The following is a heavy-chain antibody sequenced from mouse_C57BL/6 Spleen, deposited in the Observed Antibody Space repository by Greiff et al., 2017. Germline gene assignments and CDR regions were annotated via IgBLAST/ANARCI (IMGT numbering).Heavy chain of an antibody. J-gene: IGHJ4*01. CDR1: GFTFSDYG. V-gene: IGHV5-17*01. D-gene: IGHD2-1*01. Sequence: EVKLMESGGGLVKPGGSLKLSCAASGFTFSDYGMHWVRQAPEKGLEWVAYISSGSNTIYYADTVKGRFTISRDNAKNTLFLQMTSLRSEDTAMYYCARGDGNYPYYAMDYWGQGTSVTVSS. CDR3: ARGDGNYPYYAMDY. CDR2: ISSGSNTI.